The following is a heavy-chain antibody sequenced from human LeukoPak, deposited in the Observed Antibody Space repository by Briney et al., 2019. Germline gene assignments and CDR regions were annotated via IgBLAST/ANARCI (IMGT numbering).Heavy chain of an antibody. D-gene: IGHD3-22*01. CDR1: GFAFSTYS. V-gene: IGHV3-21*01. Sequence: GGSLRLSCAASGFAFSTYSINWVRQAPGKGLEWGSYISSRSTYIYYADSVKGRFTISRDNAKNSLYLQMNSLRVEDTAVYYCARGASYYSDSSGSSNYFDNWGQGTLVTVSS. CDR2: ISSRSTYI. CDR3: ARGASYYSDSSGSSNYFDN. J-gene: IGHJ4*02.